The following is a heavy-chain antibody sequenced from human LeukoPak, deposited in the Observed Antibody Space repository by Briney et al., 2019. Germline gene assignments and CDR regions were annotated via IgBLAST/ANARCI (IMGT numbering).Heavy chain of an antibody. D-gene: IGHD6-19*01. CDR3: AKDGWGIAVASSWIDY. CDR1: GFTFNTYG. Sequence: GGSLRLSCEASGFTFNTYGLHWVRQAPGKELEWVAVISSAGSNEYYSDSVKGRFTISRDNSKNTLYLQMNSLRAEDTAVYYCAKDGWGIAVASSWIDYWGQGTLVTVSS. CDR2: ISSAGSNE. V-gene: IGHV3-30*18. J-gene: IGHJ4*02.